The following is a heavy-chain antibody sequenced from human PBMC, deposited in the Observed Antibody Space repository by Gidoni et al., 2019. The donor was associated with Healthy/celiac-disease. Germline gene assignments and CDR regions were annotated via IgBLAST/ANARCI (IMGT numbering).Heavy chain of an antibody. V-gene: IGHV3-48*03. Sequence: EVQLVESGGGLVQPGGSLRLSCAASGFTFSSYEMNWVRQAPGKGLEWVSYISSSGSTIYYADSVKGRFTISRDNAKNSLYLQMNSLRAEDTAVYYCARAWRAAAAPFYWYFDLWGRGTLVTVSS. J-gene: IGHJ2*01. CDR1: GFTFSSYE. CDR2: ISSSGSTI. CDR3: ARAWRAAAAPFYWYFDL. D-gene: IGHD6-13*01.